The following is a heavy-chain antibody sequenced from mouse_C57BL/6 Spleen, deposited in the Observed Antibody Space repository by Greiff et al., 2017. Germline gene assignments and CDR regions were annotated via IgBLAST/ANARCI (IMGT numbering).Heavy chain of an antibody. CDR2: IDPSDSYT. Sequence: QVQLQQPGAELVMPGASVKLSCKASGYTFTSYWMHWVKQRPGQGLEWIGEIDPSDSYTNYNQKFKGKATLTVDKSSSTAYMQLSSLTSEDSAVYYCARNGYYVEYYAMDYWGQGTSVTVSS. D-gene: IGHD2-3*01. V-gene: IGHV1-69*01. J-gene: IGHJ4*01. CDR3: ARNGYYVEYYAMDY. CDR1: GYTFTSYW.